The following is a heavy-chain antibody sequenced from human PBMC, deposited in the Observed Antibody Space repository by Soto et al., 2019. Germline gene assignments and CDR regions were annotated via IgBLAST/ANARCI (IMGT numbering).Heavy chain of an antibody. J-gene: IGHJ4*02. V-gene: IGHV4-34*01. D-gene: IGHD4-17*01. CDR1: VGSFTGYY. CDR3: ARDYGAQYYFDS. CDR2: INHDGST. Sequence: QVQLKQWGAGLLRPSETLSLTCGVYVGSFTGYYWSWIRQPPGTGLEWIGEINHDGSTNYNPSLKSRVTISIDTSKNQISLTLTSVTAADTAVYFCARDYGAQYYFDSWGQGTLVTVSS.